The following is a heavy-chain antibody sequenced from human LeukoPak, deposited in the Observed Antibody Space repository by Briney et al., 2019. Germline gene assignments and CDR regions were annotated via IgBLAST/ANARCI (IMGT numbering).Heavy chain of an antibody. Sequence: PGGSLRLSCAASGFTFSSYGMHWVRQAPDKGLEWVAVIWYDGSNKYYADSVKGRFTISRDNSKNTLYLQMNSLRAEDTAVYYCAREEYGDYVPIDYWGQGTLVTVSS. CDR3: AREEYGDYVPIDY. CDR1: GFTFSSYG. CDR2: IWYDGSNK. D-gene: IGHD4-17*01. V-gene: IGHV3-33*01. J-gene: IGHJ4*02.